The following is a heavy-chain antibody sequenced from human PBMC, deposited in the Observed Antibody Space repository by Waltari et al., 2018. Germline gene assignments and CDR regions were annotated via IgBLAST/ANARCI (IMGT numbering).Heavy chain of an antibody. Sequence: QVQLQESGPGLVKPSETLSLTCTVSGGSISSHYWSWIRQPPGKGLEWIGYIDYSGSTNYNPSLKRRVTISVDTSKNQFSLKLSSVTAADTAVYYCARVRDSSGWGMFDPWGQGTLVTVSS. J-gene: IGHJ5*02. CDR1: GGSISSHY. D-gene: IGHD6-19*01. CDR3: ARVRDSSGWGMFDP. V-gene: IGHV4-59*11. CDR2: IDYSGST.